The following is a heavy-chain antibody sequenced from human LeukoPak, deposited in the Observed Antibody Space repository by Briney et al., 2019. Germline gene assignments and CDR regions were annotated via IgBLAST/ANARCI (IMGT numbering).Heavy chain of an antibody. CDR3: ARVVGTYYYDSSGYLDY. D-gene: IGHD3-22*01. V-gene: IGHV1-69*13. CDR2: IIPIFGTA. Sequence: SVTVSCTASGYAFIIYAISWVRQAPGQGLEWMGGIIPIFGTANYAQKFQGRVTITADESTSTAYMELSSLRSEDTAVYYCARVVGTYYYDSSGYLDYWGQGTLVTVSS. CDR1: GYAFIIYA. J-gene: IGHJ4*02.